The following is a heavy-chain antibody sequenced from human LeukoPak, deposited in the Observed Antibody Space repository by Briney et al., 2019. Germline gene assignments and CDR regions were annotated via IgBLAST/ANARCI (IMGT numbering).Heavy chain of an antibody. CDR1: GFTFSSYA. CDR2: IGRGGGAT. V-gene: IGHV3-23*01. J-gene: IGHJ3*02. D-gene: IGHD3-10*01. CDR3: AKHYYDSGRWTFDI. Sequence: PGGSLRLSCAASGFTFSSYAMSWVRQSPGKGLERVSVIGRGGGATYYADSVKGRFTISRDNSKNTLYLQMNSLRAEDTAVYYCAKHYYDSGRWTFDIWGQGTTVTVSS.